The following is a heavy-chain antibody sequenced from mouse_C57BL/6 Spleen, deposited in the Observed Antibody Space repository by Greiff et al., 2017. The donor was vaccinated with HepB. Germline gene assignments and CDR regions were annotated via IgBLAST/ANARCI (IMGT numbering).Heavy chain of an antibody. CDR1: GYTFTGYW. V-gene: IGHV1-9*01. CDR2: ILPGSGST. CDR3: ARERELYYGYAWFAY. J-gene: IGHJ3*01. Sequence: QVQLKQSGAELMKPGASVKLSCKATGYTFTGYWIEWVKQRPGHGLEWIGEILPGSGSTNYNEKFKGKATFTADTSSNTAYMQLSSLTTEDSAIYYCARERELYYGYAWFAYWGQGTLVTVSA. D-gene: IGHD2-2*01.